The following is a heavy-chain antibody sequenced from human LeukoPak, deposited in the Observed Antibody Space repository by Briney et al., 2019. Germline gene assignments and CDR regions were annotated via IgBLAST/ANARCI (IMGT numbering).Heavy chain of an antibody. CDR2: ISGSGGST. V-gene: IGHV3-23*01. J-gene: IGHJ4*02. D-gene: IGHD3-22*01. Sequence: SGGSLRLSCAASGFTFSSYAMSWVRQAPGKGLEWVSAISGSGGSTYYADSVKGRFTISRDNSKNTLYLQMNSLRAEDTAVYYCAKDPMDYYDSSGPGIVDYWGQGTLVTVSS. CDR3: AKDPMDYYDSSGPGIVDY. CDR1: GFTFSSYA.